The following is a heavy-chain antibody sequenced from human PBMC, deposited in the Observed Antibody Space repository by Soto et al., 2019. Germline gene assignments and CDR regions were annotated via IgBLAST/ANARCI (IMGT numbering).Heavy chain of an antibody. Sequence: GESLKISWAASGFTFSRYGMHWVRQAPGKGLEWGAVIWYDGSNKYYADSMKGRFTISRDNSKNTLYLQMNSLRAEDTAVYYCARPIAAAGTEYFQHWGQGTLVTVSS. CDR1: GFTFSRYG. CDR3: ARPIAAAGTEYFQH. D-gene: IGHD6-13*01. CDR2: IWYDGSNK. J-gene: IGHJ1*01. V-gene: IGHV3-33*01.